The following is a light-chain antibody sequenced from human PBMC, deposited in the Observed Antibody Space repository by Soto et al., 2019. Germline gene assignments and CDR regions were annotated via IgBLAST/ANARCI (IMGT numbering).Light chain of an antibody. CDR2: DAS. J-gene: IGKJ5*01. CDR3: QQYNNWTQIT. CDR1: QTVGSY. V-gene: IGKV3-15*01. Sequence: MTASAATLSFSPGQRATLSCRASQTVGSYLAWFRQIPGQATRLLIYDASTRATGIPARFSGSGSGTEFTLTVGSLQSEDFAVYYCQQYNNWTQITFGQGTRLEIK.